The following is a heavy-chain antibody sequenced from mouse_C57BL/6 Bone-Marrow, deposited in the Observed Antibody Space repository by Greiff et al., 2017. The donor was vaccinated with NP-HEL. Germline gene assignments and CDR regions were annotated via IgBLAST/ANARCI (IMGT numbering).Heavy chain of an antibody. CDR3: ARGYYGSSYFWYFDV. Sequence: EVQLQESGGGLVKPGGSLKLSCAASGFTFSSYAMSWVRQTPEKRLEWVATISDGGSYTYYPDNVKGRFTISRDNAKNNLYLQMSHLKSEDTAMYYCARGYYGSSYFWYFDVWGTGTTVTVSS. V-gene: IGHV5-4*01. CDR1: GFTFSSYA. D-gene: IGHD1-1*01. J-gene: IGHJ1*03. CDR2: ISDGGSYT.